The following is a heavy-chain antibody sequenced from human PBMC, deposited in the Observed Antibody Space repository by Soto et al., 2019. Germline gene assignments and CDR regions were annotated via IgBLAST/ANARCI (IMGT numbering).Heavy chain of an antibody. CDR3: ARVRDWFDP. D-gene: IGHD3-3*01. CDR2: INHAGET. CDR1: GESFSGYY. J-gene: IGHJ5*02. Sequence: SETLSLTCAVFGESFSGYYWNWIRQPPGKGLEWIGEINHAGETTYNPSLKSRVTISIDTSKNQFSLNLHSVTAADTAIYFCARVRDWFDPWGQGTLVTVSS. V-gene: IGHV4-34*01.